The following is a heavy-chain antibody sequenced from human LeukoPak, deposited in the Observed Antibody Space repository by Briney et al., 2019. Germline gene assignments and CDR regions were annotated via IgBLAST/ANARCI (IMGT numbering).Heavy chain of an antibody. D-gene: IGHD3-16*01. V-gene: IGHV3-21*01. Sequence: GESLTLSCAASGFTFSSYSMNWVRQAQGDGLEWVSSIRSSSSQIYYANSVKGRFTISRDNAKTSLYLQMNSLRVEDTAVYYCARGVGLVGWFDPWGQGTVVTVSS. CDR2: IRSSSSQI. CDR1: GFTFSSYS. CDR3: ARGVGLVGWFDP. J-gene: IGHJ5*02.